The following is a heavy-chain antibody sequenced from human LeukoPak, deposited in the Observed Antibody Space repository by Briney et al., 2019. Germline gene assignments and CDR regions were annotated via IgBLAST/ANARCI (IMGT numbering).Heavy chain of an antibody. J-gene: IGHJ4*02. CDR3: AREEVSTYYYDSSGYSPPSY. CDR2: ISAYNGNT. CDR1: GYTFTSYG. V-gene: IGHV1-18*01. Sequence: ASVKVSCKASGYTFTSYGISWVRQAPGQGLEWMGWISAYNGNTNYAQKLQGRVTTTTDTSTSTAYMELRSLRSDDTAVYYCAREEVSTYYYDSSGYSPPSYWGQGTLVTVSS. D-gene: IGHD3-22*01.